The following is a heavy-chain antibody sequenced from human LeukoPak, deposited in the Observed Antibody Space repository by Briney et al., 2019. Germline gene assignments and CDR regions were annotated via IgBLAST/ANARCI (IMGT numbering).Heavy chain of an antibody. Sequence: GGSLRLSCAASGFTFSSYRMHWVRQAPGEGLVWVPRISSDGSSTTYADSVKGRFTISRDNAKNTLYLQMNSLRAEDTAVYYCARNVYDSSGYYYFDYWGQGTLVTVSS. CDR1: GFTFSSYR. CDR3: ARNVYDSSGYYYFDY. D-gene: IGHD3-22*01. J-gene: IGHJ4*02. V-gene: IGHV3-74*01. CDR2: ISSDGSST.